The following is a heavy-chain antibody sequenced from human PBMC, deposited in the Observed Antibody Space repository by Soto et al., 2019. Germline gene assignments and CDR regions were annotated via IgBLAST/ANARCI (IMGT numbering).Heavy chain of an antibody. CDR1: GGSISSGGYY. Sequence: SETLSLTCTVSGGSISSGGYYWSWIRQHPGKGLEWIGYIYYSGSTYYNPSLKSRVTISVDTSKNQFSLKLSSVTAADTAVYYCARAGSAGGIAVAGWFDPWGQGTLVTVSS. D-gene: IGHD6-19*01. V-gene: IGHV4-31*03. CDR2: IYYSGST. CDR3: ARAGSAGGIAVAGWFDP. J-gene: IGHJ5*02.